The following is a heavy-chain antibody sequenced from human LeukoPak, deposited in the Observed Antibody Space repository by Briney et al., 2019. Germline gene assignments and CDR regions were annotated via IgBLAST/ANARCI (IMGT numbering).Heavy chain of an antibody. J-gene: IGHJ4*02. CDR2: IWYDGSNK. V-gene: IGHV3-33*01. CDR1: GFTFSSYG. Sequence: PGRSLRLSCAASGFTFSSYGMHWVRQAAGKGLEWVAVIWYDGSNKYYADSVKGRFTISRDNSKNTLYLQMNSLRAEDTAVYYCARDEEGYFDYWGQGTLVTVSS. CDR3: ARDEEGYFDY.